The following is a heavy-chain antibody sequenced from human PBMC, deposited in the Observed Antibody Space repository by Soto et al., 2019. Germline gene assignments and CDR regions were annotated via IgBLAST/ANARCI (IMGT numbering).Heavy chain of an antibody. V-gene: IGHV4-4*02. Sequence: SETLSLTCAVTGGSISSINWWSWVRQPPGKGLEWIGEIYHSGSTNYNPSLKSRVTISVDKSKNQFSLKLSSVTAADTAVYYCARRRVEYCTNGVCLDDAFDIWGQGTMVT. D-gene: IGHD2-8*01. CDR1: GGSISSINW. J-gene: IGHJ3*02. CDR3: ARRRVEYCTNGVCLDDAFDI. CDR2: IYHSGST.